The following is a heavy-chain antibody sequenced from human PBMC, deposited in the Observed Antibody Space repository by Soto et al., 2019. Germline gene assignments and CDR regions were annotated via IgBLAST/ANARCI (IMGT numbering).Heavy chain of an antibody. CDR1: GGSFSGYF. CDR2: INHSGST. V-gene: IGHV4-34*01. D-gene: IGHD1-26*01. J-gene: IGHJ6*01. CDR3: ARGATKDGMDV. Sequence: PSEILCLTCAVYGGSFSGYFWSWIRQPPGKGLEWIGEINHSGSTNYNPSLKSRVTISVDTSKNQVSLKLSSVTAPDTDVYYCARGATKDGMDVWGQGTTVTVPS.